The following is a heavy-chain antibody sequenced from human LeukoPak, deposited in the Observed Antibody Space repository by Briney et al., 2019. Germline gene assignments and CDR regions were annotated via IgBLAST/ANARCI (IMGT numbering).Heavy chain of an antibody. Sequence: GGSLRLSCAASGFTFSNYMMHWVRQAPGKGLVWVSRIKSDGITITYADSVKGRFTIPRDNAKNALYLQMNSLRAEDTAVYYCLRDLNWSLDQWGQGTLVTVSS. D-gene: IGHD1-20*01. V-gene: IGHV3-74*01. CDR3: LRDLNWSLDQ. CDR2: IKSDGITI. J-gene: IGHJ4*02. CDR1: GFTFSNYM.